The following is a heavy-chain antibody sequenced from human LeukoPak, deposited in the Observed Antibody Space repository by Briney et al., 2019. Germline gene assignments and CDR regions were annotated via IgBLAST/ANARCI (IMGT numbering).Heavy chain of an antibody. V-gene: IGHV3-33*01. J-gene: IGHJ4*02. D-gene: IGHD5-12*01. CDR2: IWYDGSNK. Sequence: PGGSLRLSCAASGFTFSSYGMHWVRQAPGKGLEWVAVIWYDGSNKYYADSVKGRFTISRDNSKKTLNLQMNSLRAEDTAVYYCARDHLPYSGYDPNHPGGFWGQGTLVTVSS. CDR1: GFTFSSYG. CDR3: ARDHLPYSGYDPNHPGGF.